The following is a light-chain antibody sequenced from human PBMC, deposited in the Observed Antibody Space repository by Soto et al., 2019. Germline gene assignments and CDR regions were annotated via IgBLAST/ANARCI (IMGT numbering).Light chain of an antibody. Sequence: EIVLTQSPGTLSLSPGERATLSCRASQSVSSNYLAWYQQKPGQAPRLLIYGVSSRATGTPDRFSGSGSGTDFTLTIFILEPADFAVYYCQPYGTSPWTFGQGTKVHIK. V-gene: IGKV3-20*01. CDR2: GVS. CDR3: QPYGTSPWT. J-gene: IGKJ1*01. CDR1: QSVSSNY.